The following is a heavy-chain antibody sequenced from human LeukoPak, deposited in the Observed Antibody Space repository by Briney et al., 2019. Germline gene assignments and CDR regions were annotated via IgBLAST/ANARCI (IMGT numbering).Heavy chain of an antibody. J-gene: IGHJ6*02. CDR2: IYYSGST. V-gene: IGHV4-61*01. D-gene: IGHD3/OR15-3a*01. Sequence: SETLSLTCTVSGGSVSSGSFYWSWIRQPPGKGLEWIGYIYYSGSTNYNPSLESRVTISVDTSKNQFSLKLSSVTAADTAVYYCARRDSYYYYGMDVWGQGTTVTVSS. CDR3: ARRDSYYYYGMDV. CDR1: GGSVSSGSFY.